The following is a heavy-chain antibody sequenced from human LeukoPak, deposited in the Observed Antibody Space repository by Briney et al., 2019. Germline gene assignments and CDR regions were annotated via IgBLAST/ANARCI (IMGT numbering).Heavy chain of an antibody. Sequence: PGGSLRLSCAASGLTVSSNYMSWVRQAPGKGLEWVSFIYSGGSTYYTDSVKGRFTISRDNSKNTLYLQMNSLRAEDTAVYYCARRAGDYSHPYDYWGQGILVTVSS. J-gene: IGHJ4*02. CDR3: ARRAGDYSHPYDY. CDR1: GLTVSSNY. V-gene: IGHV3-53*01. D-gene: IGHD3-22*01. CDR2: IYSGGST.